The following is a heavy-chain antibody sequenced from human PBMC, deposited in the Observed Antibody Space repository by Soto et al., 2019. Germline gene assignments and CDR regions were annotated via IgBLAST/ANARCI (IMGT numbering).Heavy chain of an antibody. CDR2: IIPIFGTA. Sequence: ASVKVSCKASGGTFSSYTISWVRQAPGQGLEWMGGIIPIFGTANYAQKFQGRVTITADESTSTAYMELSSLRSEDTAVYYCARSKGTQDNFDYWGQGTLVTVSS. CDR1: GGTFSSYT. CDR3: ARSKGTQDNFDY. D-gene: IGHD4-4*01. J-gene: IGHJ4*02. V-gene: IGHV1-69*13.